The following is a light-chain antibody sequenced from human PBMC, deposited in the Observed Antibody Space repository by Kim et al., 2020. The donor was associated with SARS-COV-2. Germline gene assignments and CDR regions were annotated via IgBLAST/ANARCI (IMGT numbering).Light chain of an antibody. Sequence: SSELTQDPAVSVALGQTVRITCQGDSLRSYYASWYQQKPGQAPVLVIYGKNNRPSGIPDRFSGSSSGNTASLIITGAQAEDEADYYCNSRDSSGNPLFGG. J-gene: IGLJ3*02. CDR1: SLRSYY. CDR3: NSRDSSGNPL. CDR2: GKN. V-gene: IGLV3-19*01.